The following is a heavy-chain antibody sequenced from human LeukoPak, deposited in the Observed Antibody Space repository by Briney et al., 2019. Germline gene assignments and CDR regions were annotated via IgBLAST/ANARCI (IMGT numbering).Heavy chain of an antibody. CDR3: VNLGANYYFDY. V-gene: IGHV3-23*01. J-gene: IGHJ4*02. CDR2: ISGSGDST. Sequence: GGSLRLSCTASKLTFHDYAMHWVRQAPGKGLEWVSGISGSGDSTYYADSMRGRITISRDNAKNTLYLQMNSLRAEDTAVYYCVNLGANYYFDYWAQGTLVTVSS. CDR1: KLTFHDYA. D-gene: IGHD4/OR15-4a*01.